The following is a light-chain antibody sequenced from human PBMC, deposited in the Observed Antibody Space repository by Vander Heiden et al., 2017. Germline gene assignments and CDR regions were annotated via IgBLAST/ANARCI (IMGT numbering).Light chain of an antibody. Sequence: DFLVTQSPSSLSASVGDRVTITCRANHHIDTYLHWYQQKPGKAPELLISPPYSLQNSVPPTMSSSGSAAVFTPTISRLQQDDSVTYYYQQRDSLPRTFGQGTQLEIK. J-gene: IGKJ5*01. V-gene: IGKV1-39*01. CDR3: QQRDSLPRT. CDR2: PPY. CDR1: HHIDTY.